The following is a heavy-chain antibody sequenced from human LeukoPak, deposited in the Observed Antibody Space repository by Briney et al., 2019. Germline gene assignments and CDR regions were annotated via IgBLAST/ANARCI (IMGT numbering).Heavy chain of an antibody. CDR3: ARGSRGDYGDTYGMDV. V-gene: IGHV4-4*02. J-gene: IGHJ6*02. Sequence: SETLSLTCTVSGGSISSSNWWSWVRQPPGKGLEWIGEIYHSGSTNYNPSLKSRVTISVDKSKNQFSLKLSSVTAADTAVYYCARGSRGDYGDTYGMDVWGQGTTVTVSS. CDR1: GGSISSSNW. D-gene: IGHD4-17*01. CDR2: IYHSGST.